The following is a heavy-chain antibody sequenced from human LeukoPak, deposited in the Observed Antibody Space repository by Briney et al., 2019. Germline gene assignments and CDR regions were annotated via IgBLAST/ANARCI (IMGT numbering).Heavy chain of an antibody. V-gene: IGHV3-30*02. D-gene: IGHD6-13*01. CDR2: IRYDGSNK. CDR3: AEGGYSSSWTVDY. CDR1: GFTFSSYG. Sequence: GGSLRLSCAASGFTFSSYGMHWVRQAPGKGLEWVAFIRYDGSNKYYADSVKGRFTISRDNSKNTLYLQMNSLRAEDTAVYYCAEGGYSSSWTVDYWGQGTLVTVSS. J-gene: IGHJ4*02.